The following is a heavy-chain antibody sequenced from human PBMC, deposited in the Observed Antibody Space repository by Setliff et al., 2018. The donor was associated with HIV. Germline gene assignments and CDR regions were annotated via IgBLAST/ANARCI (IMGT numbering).Heavy chain of an antibody. V-gene: IGHV4-59*08. D-gene: IGHD1-26*01. CDR1: GGSISTYY. Sequence: SETLSLTCNVSGGSISTYYWSWIRQPPGKGLEWLGYVSYSGSTNFNPSLESRLAMSVDMSKNHFSLNLSSVTAADTGVYYCARRLSEYSARWETFYNWFDPWGQGTLVTVSS. CDR3: ARRLSEYSARWETFYNWFDP. CDR2: VSYSGST. J-gene: IGHJ5*02.